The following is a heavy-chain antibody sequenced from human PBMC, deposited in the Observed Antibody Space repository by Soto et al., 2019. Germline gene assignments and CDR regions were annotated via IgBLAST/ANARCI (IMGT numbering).Heavy chain of an antibody. D-gene: IGHD3-9*01. V-gene: IGHV4-59*05. CDR1: GGSISSYY. CDR3: SKEDWDYDILTGYYTISDAFDI. J-gene: IGHJ3*02. Sequence: SETLSLTCTVSGGSISSYYWSWIRQSPGKGLEWIGSIYYSGSTYYNPSLKSRVTISVDTSKNQFSLKLSSVTAADTVVYYCSKEDWDYDILTGYYTISDAFDIWGQGTMVTVSS. CDR2: IYYSGST.